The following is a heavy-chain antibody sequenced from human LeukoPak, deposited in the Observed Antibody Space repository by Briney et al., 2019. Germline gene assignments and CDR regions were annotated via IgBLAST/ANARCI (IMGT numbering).Heavy chain of an antibody. CDR2: INPNSGGT. Sequence: ASVKVSCKASGYTFTGYYMHWVRQAPGQGLEWMGWINPNSGGTNYAQKFQGRVTVTRDTSISTAYMELSRLRSDDTAVYYCARDHWNDAGAIDYWGQGTLVTVSS. CDR3: ARDHWNDAGAIDY. D-gene: IGHD1-1*01. CDR1: GYTFTGYY. V-gene: IGHV1-2*02. J-gene: IGHJ4*02.